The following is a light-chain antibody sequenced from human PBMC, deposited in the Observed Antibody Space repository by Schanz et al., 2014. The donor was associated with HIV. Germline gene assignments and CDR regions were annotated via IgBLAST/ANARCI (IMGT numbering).Light chain of an antibody. V-gene: IGLV2-8*01. CDR2: EVS. J-gene: IGLJ2*01. CDR1: TSDIGAYNY. CDR3: SSYAGSNNLV. Sequence: QSALTQPPSASGSPGHSVTISCTGTTSDIGAYNYVSWYQQHPGKAPKLMIYEVSKRPSGVPDRFSGSKSGNTASLTVSGLQAEDEADYYCSSYAGSNNLVFGGGTKLTV.